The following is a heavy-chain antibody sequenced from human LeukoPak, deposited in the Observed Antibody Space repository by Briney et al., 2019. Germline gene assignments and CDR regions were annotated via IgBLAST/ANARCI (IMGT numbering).Heavy chain of an antibody. V-gene: IGHV4-39*07. Sequence: PSETLSLTCTVSGGSISSTNYYWGWIRQSPGKGLEWIGSISYIGTTYYNPSLKSRVTISADTSKNQFSLKLSSVTAADTAVYYCARESGSYDFDYWGQGTLVTVSS. D-gene: IGHD1-26*01. CDR1: GGSISSTNYY. CDR3: ARESGSYDFDY. CDR2: ISYIGTT. J-gene: IGHJ4*02.